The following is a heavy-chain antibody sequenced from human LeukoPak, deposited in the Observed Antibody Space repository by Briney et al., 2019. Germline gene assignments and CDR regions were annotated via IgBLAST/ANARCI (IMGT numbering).Heavy chain of an antibody. D-gene: IGHD2-15*01. Sequence: GGTLRLSCAASGFSFSSYAMSWVRQAPGKGLEWVSAISGSGGSTYYADSVKGRFTISRDNSKNTLYLQMNSLRAEDTAVYYCLRSGAGRASTWGQGTLVTVSS. CDR3: LRSGAGRAST. J-gene: IGHJ5*02. V-gene: IGHV3-23*01. CDR2: ISGSGGST. CDR1: GFSFSSYA.